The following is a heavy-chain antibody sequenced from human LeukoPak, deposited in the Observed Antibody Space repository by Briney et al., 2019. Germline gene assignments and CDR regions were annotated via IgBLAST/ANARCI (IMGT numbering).Heavy chain of an antibody. J-gene: IGHJ4*02. D-gene: IGHD3-22*01. CDR2: IRYDGSNK. CDR1: GFTFSSYG. CDR3: ASRYYDSSGYYTFDY. Sequence: PGGSLRLSCAASGFTFSSYGMHWVRQAPGKGLEWVAFIRYDGSNKYYADSVKGRFTISRDNSKNTLYLQMNSLRAEDTAVYYCASRYYDSSGYYTFDYWGQGTLVTVSS. V-gene: IGHV3-30*02.